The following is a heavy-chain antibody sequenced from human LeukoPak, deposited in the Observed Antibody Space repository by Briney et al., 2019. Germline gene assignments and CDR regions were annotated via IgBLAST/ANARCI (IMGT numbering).Heavy chain of an antibody. V-gene: IGHV3-30*03. D-gene: IGHD3-22*01. J-gene: IGHJ4*02. Sequence: GGSLRLSCAASGFTFNSFGMHWVRQAPGKGLEWVAVISFDGSNKYYADSVRGRFTISRDNSKDTLYLQMSRLTIEDTAMNYCRAATRHLDYYYDYWGQGTLVTVSS. CDR2: ISFDGSNK. CDR3: RAATRHLDYYYDY. CDR1: GFTFNSFG.